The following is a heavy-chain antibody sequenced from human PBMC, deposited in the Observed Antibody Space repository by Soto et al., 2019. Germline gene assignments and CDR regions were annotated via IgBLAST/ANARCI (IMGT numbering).Heavy chain of an antibody. Sequence: LRLRWGASEFTCSDVGMNWVLKDTGKGLKWVGHIKSKTDGGTTDYAAPVKGRFTISRDDSKNTLYLQMNSLKTEDTAVYYCTRASDSSCYSYFDYWGQGTLVTVSS. D-gene: IGHD3-22*01. CDR1: EFTCSDVG. CDR3: TRASDSSCYSYFDY. J-gene: IGHJ4*02. CDR2: IKSKTDGGTT. V-gene: IGHV3-15*07.